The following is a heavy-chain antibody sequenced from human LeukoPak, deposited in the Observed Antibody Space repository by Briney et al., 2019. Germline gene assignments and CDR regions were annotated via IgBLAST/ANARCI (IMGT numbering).Heavy chain of an antibody. D-gene: IGHD3-10*01. V-gene: IGHV4-4*07. CDR3: ARDDRVEGGENWFDP. CDR2: IPTSGST. Sequence: SETLSLTCTVSGGSFSTYFWNWIRQPAGKGLEWIGRIPTSGSTNYNPSLKSRVTMSVDTSKSQFSLSLRSVTAADTAVYYCARDDRVEGGENWFDPWGQGTLVTVSS. CDR1: GGSFSTYF. J-gene: IGHJ5*02.